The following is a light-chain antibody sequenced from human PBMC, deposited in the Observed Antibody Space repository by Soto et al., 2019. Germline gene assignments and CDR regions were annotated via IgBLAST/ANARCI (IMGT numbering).Light chain of an antibody. J-gene: IGKJ5*01. CDR1: QSVSSY. CDR3: QQRSNWPPIT. CDR2: DAS. Sequence: EIVLTQSPATLSVSPGARDPLSCRASQSVSSYLAWYQQKPGQAPRLLIYDASNRATGIPARFSGSGSGTDFTLTISSLEPEDFAVYYCQQRSNWPPITFGQGTRLEIK. V-gene: IGKV3-11*01.